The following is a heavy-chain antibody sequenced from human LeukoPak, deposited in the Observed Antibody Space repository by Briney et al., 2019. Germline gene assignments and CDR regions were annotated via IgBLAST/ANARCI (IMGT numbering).Heavy chain of an antibody. J-gene: IGHJ6*02. CDR1: GVSFSGNY. D-gene: IGHD6-13*01. Sequence: RASETLSLTCAVYGVSFSGNYWSWIRQPPRKGLEWIGEINHSGSTNYNPSLKSRVTISVDTSKNQFSLKLSSVTAADTVVYYCARGPDVYSSSWYGGGMDVWGQGTMVTVSS. CDR3: ARGPDVYSSSWYGGGMDV. V-gene: IGHV4-34*01. CDR2: INHSGST.